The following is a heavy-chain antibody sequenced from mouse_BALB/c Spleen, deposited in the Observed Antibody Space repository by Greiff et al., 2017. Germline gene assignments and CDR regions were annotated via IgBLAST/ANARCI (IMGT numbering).Heavy chain of an antibody. Sequence: QVHVKQPGAELVRPGASVKLSCKASGYTFTSYWINWVKQRPGQGLEWIGNIYPSDSYTNYNQKFKDKATLTVDKSSSTAYMQLSSPTSEDSAVYYCTRSITTVVALYWYFDVWGAGTTVTVSS. CDR2: IYPSDSYT. J-gene: IGHJ1*01. CDR3: TRSITTVVALYWYFDV. D-gene: IGHD1-1*01. V-gene: IGHV1-69*02. CDR1: GYTFTSYW.